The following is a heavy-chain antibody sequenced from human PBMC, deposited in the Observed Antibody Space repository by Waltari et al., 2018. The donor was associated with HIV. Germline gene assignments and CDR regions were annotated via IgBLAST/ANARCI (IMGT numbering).Heavy chain of an antibody. CDR3: ARESATSPRYAMDV. V-gene: IGHV3-7*01. Sequence: EVHLVESGGTLVQPGGSLRLSCAASGFTFSSYWMSGVRQAPGKGLEWVANIKQDGSEKNYVASMKCRFTISRDNAKNSLYLQMNSLRVEDTAVYYCARESATSPRYAMDVWGQGTTVTVSS. CDR1: GFTFSSYW. D-gene: IGHD1-26*01. J-gene: IGHJ6*02. CDR2: IKQDGSEK.